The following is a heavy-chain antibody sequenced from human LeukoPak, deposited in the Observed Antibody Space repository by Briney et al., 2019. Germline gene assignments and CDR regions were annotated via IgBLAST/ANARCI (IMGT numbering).Heavy chain of an antibody. CDR3: ARGPHTGVNYYDSSGYYY. CDR2: INHSGST. CDR1: GGSFSGYY. J-gene: IGHJ4*02. Sequence: SETLSLTCAVYGGSFSGYYWSWIRQPPGKGLEGIGEINHSGSTNYNPPLKSRVTISVDTSKNQFSLKLSSVTAADTAVYYCARGPHTGVNYYDSSGYYYWGQGTLVTVSS. D-gene: IGHD3-22*01. V-gene: IGHV4-34*01.